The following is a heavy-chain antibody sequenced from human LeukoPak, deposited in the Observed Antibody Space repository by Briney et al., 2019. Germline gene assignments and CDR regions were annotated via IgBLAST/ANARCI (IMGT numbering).Heavy chain of an antibody. CDR2: VYFGGT. CDR3: AGSDGYNYPLDY. CDR1: GGSIDTFY. Sequence: PSETLSLTCSVSGGSIDTFYWSWLRQSPGKRLEWIGYVYFGGTKYSPSLKSRPTISLDASKSQFSLDLSSVTAADTAVYFCAGSDGYNYPLDYWGPGTLVTVSS. D-gene: IGHD5-24*01. J-gene: IGHJ4*02. V-gene: IGHV4-59*01.